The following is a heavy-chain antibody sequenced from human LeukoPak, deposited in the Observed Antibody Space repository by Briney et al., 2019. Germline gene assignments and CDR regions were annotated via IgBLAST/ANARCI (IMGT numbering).Heavy chain of an antibody. Sequence: SETLSLTCTVSGGSISSGGYYWSWIRQPPGKGLEWIGYIYHSGSTYYNPSLKSRVTISVDKSKNQFSLKLSSVTAADTAVYYCARDSDIAAAGVGFDYWGQGTLVTVSS. J-gene: IGHJ4*02. V-gene: IGHV4-30-2*01. CDR3: ARDSDIAAAGVGFDY. D-gene: IGHD6-13*01. CDR2: IYHSGST. CDR1: GGSISSGGYY.